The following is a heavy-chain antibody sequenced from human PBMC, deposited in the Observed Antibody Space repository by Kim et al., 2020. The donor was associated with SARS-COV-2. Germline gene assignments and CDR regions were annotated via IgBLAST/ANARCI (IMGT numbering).Heavy chain of an antibody. CDR3: VKSQGDY. CDR1: GFTFSTSS. Sequence: GGSLRLSCSASGFTFSTSSIYWVRRAPGNGLQYVSAISTDGGKAFYADSVKGRFTISRDNSKNTVYLQMSSVRAEDTAVYYCVKSQGDYWGQGTLVTVSS. J-gene: IGHJ4*02. V-gene: IGHV3-64D*06. CDR2: ISTDGGKA.